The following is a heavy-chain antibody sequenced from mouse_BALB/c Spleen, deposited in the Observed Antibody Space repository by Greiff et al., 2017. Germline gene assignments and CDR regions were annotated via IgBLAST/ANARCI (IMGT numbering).Heavy chain of an antibody. V-gene: IGHV1S29*02. CDR3: ARSYGSGYFDV. CDR2: IYPYYGGT. CDR1: GYTFTVYH. Sequence: DVQLQESGPELMKPWASVKISCQASGYTFTVYHMHWVKQSHGKSLEWIGYIYPYYGGTGYNQKFTSKATLTVDISSSTAYIELRSLTSEDSAVYCCARSYGSGYFDVWGAGSAGTVSP. J-gene: IGHJ1*01. D-gene: IGHD2-10*02.